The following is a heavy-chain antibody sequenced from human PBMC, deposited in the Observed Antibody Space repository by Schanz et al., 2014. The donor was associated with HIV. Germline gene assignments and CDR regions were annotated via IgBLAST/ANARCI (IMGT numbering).Heavy chain of an antibody. D-gene: IGHD2-21*01. CDR2: ISFDGSNK. V-gene: IGHV3-30-3*01. CDR3: ARDWLGERDYYYGMDV. Sequence: QVQLVESGGGVVQPGRSLRLSCAASGFTFSTYAMHWVRQAPGKGLEWMAVISFDGSNKYYADSVKGQFTISRDNSKNTLYLQMNSLRAEDTAVYYCARDWLGERDYYYGMDVWGQGTTVTVSS. J-gene: IGHJ6*02. CDR1: GFTFSTYA.